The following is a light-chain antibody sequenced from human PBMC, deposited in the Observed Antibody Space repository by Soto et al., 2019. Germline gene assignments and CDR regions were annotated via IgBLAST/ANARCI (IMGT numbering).Light chain of an antibody. V-gene: IGKV1-27*01. CDR1: QGISNY. CDR2: AAS. CDR3: QMYNSALYT. J-gene: IGKJ2*01. Sequence: DIQMTQSPSSLSASVGDRVTLTCRASQGISNYLAWYQQKTGQVPKLLIYAASTLQSGVPSRFSGSGSGRDFTLTISSLQPEDVAAYYCQMYNSALYTFGQGTKLEIK.